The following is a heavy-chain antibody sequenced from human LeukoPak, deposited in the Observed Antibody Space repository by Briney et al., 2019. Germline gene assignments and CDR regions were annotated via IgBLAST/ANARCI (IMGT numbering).Heavy chain of an antibody. CDR1: GYSFTSYW. CDR2: IYPGDSDT. CDR3: ARLTYCSGGSCADYLDY. D-gene: IGHD2-15*01. J-gene: IGHJ4*02. V-gene: IGHV5-51*01. Sequence: GESLKISCKGSGYSFTSYWIGWVRQMPGKGLEWMGIIYPGDSDTRYSPSFQGQVTISADKSISTAYLQWSSLKASDTAMYYCARLTYCSGGSCADYLDYWGQGTLVTVSS.